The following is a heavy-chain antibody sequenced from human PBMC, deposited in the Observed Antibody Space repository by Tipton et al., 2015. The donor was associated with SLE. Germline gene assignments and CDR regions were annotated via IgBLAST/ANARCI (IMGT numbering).Heavy chain of an antibody. J-gene: IGHJ5*01. CDR3: AKGVVMIASRGWLES. D-gene: IGHD2-21*01. Sequence: SLRLSCAASGFTFGHYAMTWVRQAPGKGLQWVSSISGGGQTAYYADSVKGRFTLSRDNSFDTLSLQMNNLRAEDTAIYYCAKGVVMIASRGWLESWGPGTVVTV. V-gene: IGHV3-23*01. CDR1: GFTFGHYA. CDR2: ISGGGQTA.